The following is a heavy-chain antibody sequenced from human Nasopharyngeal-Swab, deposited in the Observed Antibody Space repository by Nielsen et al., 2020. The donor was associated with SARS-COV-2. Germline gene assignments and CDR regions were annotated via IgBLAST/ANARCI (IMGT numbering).Heavy chain of an antibody. D-gene: IGHD3-10*01. V-gene: IGHV4-39*07. Sequence: SETLSLTCTFSGGSISSISYYWGWIRQPPGKGLEWIGSIYYSGSTYYNPSLKSRVTISVDTSKNQFSLKLSSVTAADTAVYYCARVDNYYGSGDYWGQGTLVTVSS. CDR1: GGSISSISYY. CDR2: IYYSGST. J-gene: IGHJ4*02. CDR3: ARVDNYYGSGDY.